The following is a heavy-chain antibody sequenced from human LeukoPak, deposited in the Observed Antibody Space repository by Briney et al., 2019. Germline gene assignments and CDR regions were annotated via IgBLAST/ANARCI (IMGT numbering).Heavy chain of an antibody. Sequence: PSETLSLTCIVSGYSISSGYFWGWVRQPPGKDLEGIGSIYHRGTTHYNPSLKSRVSISLDTSKNQFSLKLSSVTAADTAVYYSARGRAGRGYSYVIYYHYYMDVWGKGTTVTVSS. CDR1: GYSISSGYF. D-gene: IGHD5-18*01. CDR3: ARGRAGRGYSYVIYYHYYMDV. CDR2: IYHRGTT. J-gene: IGHJ6*03. V-gene: IGHV4-38-2*02.